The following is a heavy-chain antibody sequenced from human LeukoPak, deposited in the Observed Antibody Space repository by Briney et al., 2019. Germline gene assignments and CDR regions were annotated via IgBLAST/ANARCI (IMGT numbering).Heavy chain of an antibody. J-gene: IGHJ4*02. CDR2: INHSGST. V-gene: IGHV4-34*01. CDR1: GGSFSGYY. D-gene: IGHD3-10*01. CDR3: ARLTTMVRGVDFDY. Sequence: PSETLSLTCAVDGGSFSGYYWTWIRQPPGKGLEWIGEINHSGSTNYNPSLKSRVTMSVDTSKNQFSLKLNSVTAADTAVYYCARLTTMVRGVDFDYWGQGTLVTVSS.